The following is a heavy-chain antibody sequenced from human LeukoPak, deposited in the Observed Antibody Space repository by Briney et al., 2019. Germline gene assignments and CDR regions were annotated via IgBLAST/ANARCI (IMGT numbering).Heavy chain of an antibody. D-gene: IGHD6-19*01. CDR3: ARDRGQWLVLDAFDM. Sequence: GGSLRPSCAASEFTFSNYAMHWVRQAPGKGLEWVAVILYDGSNKYYADSMKGRFTISRDNSKSTLYLQMNSLRTEDTAVYYCARDRGQWLVLDAFDMWGQGTMVTVSS. J-gene: IGHJ3*02. V-gene: IGHV3-30*04. CDR1: EFTFSNYA. CDR2: ILYDGSNK.